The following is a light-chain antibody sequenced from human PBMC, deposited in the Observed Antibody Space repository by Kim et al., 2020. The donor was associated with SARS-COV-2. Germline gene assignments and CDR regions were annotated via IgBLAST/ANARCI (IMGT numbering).Light chain of an antibody. CDR2: AAS. CDR3: QQSDITPYT. J-gene: IGKJ2*01. CDR1: RSIGNH. Sequence: DIQMTQSLSSLSASVGDRVAITCRASRSIGNHLNWYQQRPGKAPNLLIYAASNLQTGVSSRFSGSESGTDFTLSIRNLQPEDSATYYCQQSDITPYTFGQGTKLEI. V-gene: IGKV1-39*01.